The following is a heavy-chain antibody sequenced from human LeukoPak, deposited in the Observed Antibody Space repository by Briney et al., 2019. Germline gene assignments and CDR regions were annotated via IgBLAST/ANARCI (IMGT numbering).Heavy chain of an antibody. J-gene: IGHJ4*02. CDR2: ISAYNGNT. Sequence: ASVKVSCKASGYTFTSYGISWVRQAPGQGLEWMGWISAYNGNTNYAQKLQGRVTMTTDTSTSTAYMELRSLRSDDTAVYYCARDLIEIAVAGGFPQFFDYWGQGTLVTVSS. D-gene: IGHD6-19*01. CDR3: ARDLIEIAVAGGFPQFFDY. CDR1: GYTFTSYG. V-gene: IGHV1-18*01.